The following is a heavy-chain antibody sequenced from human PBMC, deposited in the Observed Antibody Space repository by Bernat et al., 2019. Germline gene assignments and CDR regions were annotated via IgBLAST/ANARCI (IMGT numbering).Heavy chain of an antibody. CDR2: IYYSGST. CDR1: GGSISSGGYY. V-gene: IGHV4-31*03. J-gene: IGHJ6*03. CDR3: ARGGRSAESHYYYDYMDV. Sequence: QVQLQESGPGLVKPSQTLSLTCTVSGGSISSGGYYWSWIRQHPGKGLEWIGYIYYSGSTYYNPSLKSRVTISVDTSKNQFSLKLSSVTAADTAVYYCARGGRSAESHYYYDYMDVWGKGTTVTVSS.